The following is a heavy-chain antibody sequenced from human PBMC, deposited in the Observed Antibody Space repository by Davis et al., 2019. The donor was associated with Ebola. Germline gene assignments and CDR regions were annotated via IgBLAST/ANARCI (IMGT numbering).Heavy chain of an antibody. V-gene: IGHV5-51*01. J-gene: IGHJ3*02. CDR3: ARGPMWFGEPDAFDI. CDR2: IYPGDSDT. D-gene: IGHD3-10*01. Sequence: GESLKISCKGSGYSFTSYWIGWMRQMPGKGLEWMGIIYPGDSDTRYSPSFQGQVTISADKSISTAYLQWSSLKASDTAMYYCARGPMWFGEPDAFDIWGQGAMVTVSS. CDR1: GYSFTSYW.